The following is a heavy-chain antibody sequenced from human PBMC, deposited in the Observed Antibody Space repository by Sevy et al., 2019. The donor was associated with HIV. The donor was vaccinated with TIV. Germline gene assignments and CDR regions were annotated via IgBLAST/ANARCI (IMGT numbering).Heavy chain of an antibody. CDR2: INPNSGGT. D-gene: IGHD5-18*01. J-gene: IGHJ4*02. CDR3: ARDGGDTSMTNFGY. V-gene: IGHV1-2*04. Sequence: ASVKVSCKASGYTFTGYYMHWVRQAPGQGLEWMGWINPNSGGTNYAQKFQGWVTMTRDTSIGTAYMELSRLRSDDTAVYYCARDGGDTSMTNFGYWGQGTLVNCSS. CDR1: GYTFTGYY.